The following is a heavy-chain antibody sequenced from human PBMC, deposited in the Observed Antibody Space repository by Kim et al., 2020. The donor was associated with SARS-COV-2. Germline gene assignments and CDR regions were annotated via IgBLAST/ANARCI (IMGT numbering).Heavy chain of an antibody. D-gene: IGHD3-10*01. J-gene: IGHJ3*02. Sequence: SVKVSCKASGGTFSSYAISWVRQAPGQGLEWMGGISPIFGTADYAQKFQGRVTITADESTSTAYMELSGLRSEDTAVYYCASNDFITMVRGVIVRDDAFDIWGQGTMVTLSS. V-gene: IGHV1-69*13. CDR2: ISPIFGTA. CDR1: GGTFSSYA. CDR3: ASNDFITMVRGVIVRDDAFDI.